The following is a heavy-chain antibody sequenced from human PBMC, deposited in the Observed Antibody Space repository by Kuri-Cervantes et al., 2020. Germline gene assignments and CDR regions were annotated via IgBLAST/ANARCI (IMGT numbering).Heavy chain of an antibody. Sequence: GGSLRLSCAASGFSFSDYWMSWVRQAPGKGLEWVAYIKQDGSEKLYVDSVKGRFTISRDNSKNTLYLQMNSLRAEDTAVYYCARDRASYRGVRFDYWGQGALVTVSS. V-gene: IGHV3-7*01. CDR2: IKQDGSEK. CDR1: GFSFSDYW. J-gene: IGHJ4*02. CDR3: ARDRASYRGVRFDY. D-gene: IGHD3-16*02.